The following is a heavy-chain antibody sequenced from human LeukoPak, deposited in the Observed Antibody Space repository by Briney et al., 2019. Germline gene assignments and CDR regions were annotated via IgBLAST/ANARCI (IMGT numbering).Heavy chain of an antibody. CDR1: GFTFSSYG. CDR2: IWYDGSNK. J-gene: IGHJ3*02. Sequence: GGSLRLSCAASGFTFSSYGMHWVRQAPGKGLEWVAVIWYDGSNKYYADSVKGRFTISRDNSKNTLYLQMNSLRAEDTAVYYCARGTTVWNAFDIWGQGTMVTVSS. D-gene: IGHD4-17*01. V-gene: IGHV3-33*01. CDR3: ARGTTVWNAFDI.